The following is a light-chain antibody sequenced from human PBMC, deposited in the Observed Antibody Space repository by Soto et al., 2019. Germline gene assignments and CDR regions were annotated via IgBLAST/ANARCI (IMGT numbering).Light chain of an antibody. CDR3: TSYTSSFTYV. J-gene: IGLJ1*01. V-gene: IGLV2-14*03. CDR2: DVS. Sequence: LTQPASVSGSPGQSITISCTGTSSYVGGYNFVSWYQHHPGKAPKLIIYDVSNRPSGVSNRFSGSKSGNTASLTISGLQAEDEADYYCTSYTSSFTYVFGTGTKVTVL. CDR1: SSYVGGYNF.